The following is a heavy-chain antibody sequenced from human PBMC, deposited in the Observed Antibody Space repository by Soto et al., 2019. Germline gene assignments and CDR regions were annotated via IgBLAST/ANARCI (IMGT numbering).Heavy chain of an antibody. Sequence: SETLSLTCTVSGGSISSGGYYWSWIRQHPGKGLEWIGYIYYSGSTYYNPSLKSRVSISVDRSKNQFSLKLTSVTAADTAVYYCARGQVVAAQHWGQGTLVTVSS. D-gene: IGHD2-15*01. CDR1: GGSISSGGYY. CDR3: ARGQVVAAQH. J-gene: IGHJ4*02. CDR2: IYYSGST. V-gene: IGHV4-31*03.